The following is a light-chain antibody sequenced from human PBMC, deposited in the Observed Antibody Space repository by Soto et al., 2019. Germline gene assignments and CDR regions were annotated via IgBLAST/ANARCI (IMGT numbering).Light chain of an antibody. CDR3: MQGTHWPWT. Sequence: DVVMTQSPLSLPVTLGQPASISCRSSQSLIHSDGNTYLSLFQQRPGQSPRRLIYEVSDRDSGVPDRFTGSGSGPDFTLKISRVEAEDVGVYYCMQGTHWPWTFGQGTEVEIK. V-gene: IGKV2-30*02. CDR1: QSLIHSDGNTY. J-gene: IGKJ1*01. CDR2: EVS.